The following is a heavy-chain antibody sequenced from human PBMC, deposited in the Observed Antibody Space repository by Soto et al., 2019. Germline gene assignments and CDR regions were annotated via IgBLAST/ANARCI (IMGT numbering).Heavy chain of an antibody. CDR1: GFTFNSLA. Sequence: GSLRLSCAASGFTFNSLAMSWVRQAPGKGLERVSAISGSGGSTYYADSVKGRFTISRDNSKNTLYLQMNSLRAEDTAVYYCAKDLITMVRGVISGGLDYWGQGTLVTVSS. CDR2: ISGSGGST. V-gene: IGHV3-23*01. J-gene: IGHJ4*02. CDR3: AKDLITMVRGVISGGLDY. D-gene: IGHD3-10*01.